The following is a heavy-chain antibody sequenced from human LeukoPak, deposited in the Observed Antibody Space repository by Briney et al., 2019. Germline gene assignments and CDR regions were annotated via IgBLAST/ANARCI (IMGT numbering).Heavy chain of an antibody. CDR2: ISYDGSNK. D-gene: IGHD1-14*01. Sequence: PGGSLRLSCAASGFTFSSYAMHWVRQAPGKGLEWVAVISYDGSNKYYADSVKGRFTISRDNSKNTLYLQMNSLRAEDTAVYYCGKAGGNLRANYFDYWGQGTLVTVSS. V-gene: IGHV3-30-3*01. CDR1: GFTFSSYA. CDR3: GKAGGNLRANYFDY. J-gene: IGHJ4*02.